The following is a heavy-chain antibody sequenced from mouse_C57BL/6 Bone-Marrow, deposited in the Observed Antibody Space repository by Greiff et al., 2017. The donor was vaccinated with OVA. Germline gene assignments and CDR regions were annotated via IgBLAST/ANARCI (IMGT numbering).Heavy chain of an antibody. CDR1: GFSLTSYA. Sequence: VKVVESGPGLVAPSQSLSITCTVSGFSLTSYAISWVRQPPGKGLEWLGVIWTGGGTNYNSALKSRLSISKDNSKSQVFLKMNSLQTDDTARYYCARIYDGYSYYFDYWGQGTTLTVSS. J-gene: IGHJ2*01. CDR2: IWTGGGT. D-gene: IGHD2-3*01. V-gene: IGHV2-9-1*01. CDR3: ARIYDGYSYYFDY.